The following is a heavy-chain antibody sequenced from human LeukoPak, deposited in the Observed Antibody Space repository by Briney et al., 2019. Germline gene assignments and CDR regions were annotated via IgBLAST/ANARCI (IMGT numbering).Heavy chain of an antibody. D-gene: IGHD3-10*01. Sequence: GGTLSLSCAASGFTFSNFGMHCVCQAPGKGLWWVSFIRYDGSNKYYADSVKGRFTISRDNSKNSLYLQMNTLRAEDTAVYYCAKDLGYYDSGSSFDYWGQGTLVTVSS. CDR3: AKDLGYYDSGSSFDY. V-gene: IGHV3-30*02. CDR1: GFTFSNFG. J-gene: IGHJ4*02. CDR2: IRYDGSNK.